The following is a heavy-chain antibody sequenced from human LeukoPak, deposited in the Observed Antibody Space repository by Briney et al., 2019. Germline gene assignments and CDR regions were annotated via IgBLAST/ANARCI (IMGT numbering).Heavy chain of an antibody. D-gene: IGHD4-17*01. CDR2: IDYSGGT. V-gene: IGHV4-59*08. CDR3: AGHAYDYGNYGYYGMDV. Sequence: SETLSLTCTVSGGSISSYYWSWIRQPPGKGLEWIGYIDYSGGTNYNPSLKSRVTISVDTSKNQFSLKLSSVTAADTAVYYFAGHAYDYGNYGYYGMDVWGQGTTVTVSS. J-gene: IGHJ6*02. CDR1: GGSISSYY.